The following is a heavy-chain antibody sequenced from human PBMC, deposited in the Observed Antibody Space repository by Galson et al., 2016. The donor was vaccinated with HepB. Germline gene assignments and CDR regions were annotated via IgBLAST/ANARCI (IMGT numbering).Heavy chain of an antibody. CDR3: ARDGGYYYGSGSYAET. J-gene: IGHJ5*02. CDR1: GFIVSSND. D-gene: IGHD3-10*01. Sequence: SLRLSCAASGFIVSSNDMSWVRQAPGKGLEWVSVLYSGGSTYYADSVKGRFTISRDNSKNTLHLQMNSLRAEDTAVYYCARDGGYYYGSGSYAETWGQGTLSPSPQ. V-gene: IGHV3-53*01. CDR2: LYSGGST.